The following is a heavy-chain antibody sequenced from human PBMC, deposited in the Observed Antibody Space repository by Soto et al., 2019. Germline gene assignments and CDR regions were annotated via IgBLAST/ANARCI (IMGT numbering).Heavy chain of an antibody. J-gene: IGHJ6*02. CDR2: MNPNSGNT. CDR3: ARERTGTTSMDV. CDR1: GYTFTSYD. V-gene: IGHV1-8*01. D-gene: IGHD1-1*01. Sequence: QVQLVQSGAEVKKPGASVKVSCKASGYTFTSYDINWVRQATGQGLEWMGWMNPNSGNTGYAQKFQGRVTMTRNTSISTAYMELSSLRSDDTSVSYCARERTGTTSMDVWGQGTRVTVSS.